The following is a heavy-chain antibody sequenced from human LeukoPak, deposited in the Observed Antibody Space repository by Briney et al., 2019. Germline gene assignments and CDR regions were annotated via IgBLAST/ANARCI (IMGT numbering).Heavy chain of an antibody. V-gene: IGHV3-30*02. CDR3: AKDRWSGCYYCDP. D-gene: IGHD3-22*01. CDR2: IRYDGSNK. CDR1: GFTFSSYG. J-gene: IGHJ5*02. Sequence: GGSLRLSCAASGFTFSSYGMHWVRQAPGKGLEWVAFIRYDGSNKYYADSVKGRFTIYRDNSKNTLYVQMNSLRAEDTAVYYCAKDRWSGCYYCDPWGGGTVVSVSS.